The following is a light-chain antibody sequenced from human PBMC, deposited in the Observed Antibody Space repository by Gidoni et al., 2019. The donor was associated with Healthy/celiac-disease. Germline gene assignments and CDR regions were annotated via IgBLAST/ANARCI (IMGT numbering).Light chain of an antibody. Sequence: IVTSQSPLSLPVTPGEPASISCRSSPSLLHSKGYNYLDWYLQKPGQTPQLLIYLGSNRASGVPDRFSGSGSGTDFTLKISRVEAEDVGVYYCMQALQTPRYTFGQGTKLEIK. V-gene: IGKV2-28*01. J-gene: IGKJ2*01. CDR1: PSLLHSKGYNY. CDR2: LGS. CDR3: MQALQTPRYT.